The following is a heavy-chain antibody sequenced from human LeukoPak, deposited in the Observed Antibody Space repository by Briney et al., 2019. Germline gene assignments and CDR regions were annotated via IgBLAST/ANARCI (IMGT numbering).Heavy chain of an antibody. J-gene: IGHJ6*02. Sequence: QPGGSLRLSCAASGFTFSTYWMHWVRQAPGKGLVWVSHIKSDGSDTSYADSVKGRFTISRDTAKNTLYLQMNSLRAEDTAVYYCARGDYGMDVWGRGTTVTVSS. CDR3: ARGDYGMDV. D-gene: IGHD2-21*01. CDR1: GFTFSTYW. CDR2: IKSDGSDT. V-gene: IGHV3-74*01.